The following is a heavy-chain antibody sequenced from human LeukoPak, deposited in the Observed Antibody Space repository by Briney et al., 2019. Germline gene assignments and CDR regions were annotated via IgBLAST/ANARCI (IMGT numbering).Heavy chain of an antibody. J-gene: IGHJ6*02. D-gene: IGHD3-10*01. V-gene: IGHV3-11*01. CDR3: ARVPDYGSGRPSPAYYYGMDV. Sequence: GGSLRLSCAASAFTLSDYYMSWIRQAPGKGLEWVSYISSSGSAVYYSDSVKGRFTISRDNSKTSLFLQMNSLRAEDTAVYYCARVPDYGSGRPSPAYYYGMDVWGQGTTVTVSS. CDR1: AFTLSDYY. CDR2: ISSSGSAV.